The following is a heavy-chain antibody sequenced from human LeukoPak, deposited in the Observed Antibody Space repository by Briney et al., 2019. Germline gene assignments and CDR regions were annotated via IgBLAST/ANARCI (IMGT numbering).Heavy chain of an antibody. CDR2: ISYDGSNK. CDR3: ARDRVRSGHCSSTSCYAYYYYYMDV. J-gene: IGHJ6*03. V-gene: IGHV3-30-3*01. Sequence: PGRSLRLSCAASGFTFSSYAMHWVRQAPGKGLEWVAVISYDGSNKYYADSVKGRFTISRDNSKNTLYLQMNSLRAEDTAVYYCARDRVRSGHCSSTSCYAYYYYYMDVWGKGATVTVSS. D-gene: IGHD2-2*01. CDR1: GFTFSSYA.